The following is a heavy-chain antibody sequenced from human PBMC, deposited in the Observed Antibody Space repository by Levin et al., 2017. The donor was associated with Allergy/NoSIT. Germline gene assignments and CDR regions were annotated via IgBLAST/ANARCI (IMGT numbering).Heavy chain of an antibody. CDR1: GYTFTSYG. D-gene: IGHD5-12*01. CDR3: ARDDIVPTTYHYYGLDV. CDR2: ISTYNGDT. Sequence: ASVKVSCKASGYTFTSYGISWVRQAPGQGLEWMGWISTYNGDTNYAQKLQGRVTMTTDTSTSTAYIELRSLRSDDTAVYFCARDDIVPTTYHYYGLDVWGQGTTVTVSS. V-gene: IGHV1-18*01. J-gene: IGHJ6*02.